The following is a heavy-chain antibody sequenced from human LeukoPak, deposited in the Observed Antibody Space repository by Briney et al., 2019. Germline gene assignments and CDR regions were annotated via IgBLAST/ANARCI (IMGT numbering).Heavy chain of an antibody. J-gene: IGHJ5*02. D-gene: IGHD3-22*01. V-gene: IGHV1-18*01. CDR3: ARGATMIVVANWFDP. Sequence: GASVKVSCKASGYTFTSYGISWVRQAPGQGLEWMGWISAYNGNTNYAQKLQGRVTMTTDTSTSTACMELRSLRSDDTAVYYCARGATMIVVANWFDPRGQGTLVTVSS. CDR2: ISAYNGNT. CDR1: GYTFTSYG.